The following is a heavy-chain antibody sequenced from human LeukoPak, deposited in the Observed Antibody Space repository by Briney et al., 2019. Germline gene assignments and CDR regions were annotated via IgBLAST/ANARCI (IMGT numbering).Heavy chain of an antibody. D-gene: IGHD6-13*01. CDR3: AKDDSGYSSSWYRGYYYYYMDV. V-gene: IGHV3-23*01. J-gene: IGHJ6*03. CDR2: ISGSGGST. CDR1: GFMFSNFA. Sequence: GGSLRLSCAASGFMFSNFAMSWVRQAPGKGLEWVSAISGSGGSTYYADSVKGRFTISRDNSKNTLYLQMNSLRAEDTAVYYCAKDDSGYSSSWYRGYYYYYMDVWGKGTTVTVSS.